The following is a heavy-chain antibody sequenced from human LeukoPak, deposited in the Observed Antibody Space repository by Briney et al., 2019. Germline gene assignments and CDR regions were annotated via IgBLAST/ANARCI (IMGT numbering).Heavy chain of an antibody. CDR3: AREMEGGGLDY. Sequence: PGGSLRLSCAASRFSFSSYWMTWVRQAPGKGLEWVANINQDGSERHYVDSVKGRFTISRDNAKNSLYLQMSSLRAEDTALYYCAREMEGGGLDYWGQGTLVTVSS. J-gene: IGHJ4*02. V-gene: IGHV3-7*01. D-gene: IGHD3-16*01. CDR1: RFSFSSYW. CDR2: INQDGSER.